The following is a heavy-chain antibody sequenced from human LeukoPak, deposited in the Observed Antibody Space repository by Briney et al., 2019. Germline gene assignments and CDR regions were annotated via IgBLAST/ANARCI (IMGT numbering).Heavy chain of an antibody. J-gene: IGHJ3*02. CDR3: AKVSSYYDSSGYYEGNAFDI. CDR1: GFTFNNYN. V-gene: IGHV3-21*01. D-gene: IGHD3-22*01. Sequence: GGSLRLSCATSGFTFNNYNMNWVRQAPGRALEWVSSVTSSGTYIFYADSVKGRFTISRDNAKNSLYLQMDSLGPEDTAVYYCAKVSSYYDSSGYYEGNAFDIWGQGKMVTVSS. CDR2: VTSSGTYI.